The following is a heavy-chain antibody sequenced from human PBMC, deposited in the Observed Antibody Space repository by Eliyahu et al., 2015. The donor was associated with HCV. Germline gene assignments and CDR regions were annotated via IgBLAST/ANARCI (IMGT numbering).Heavy chain of an antibody. D-gene: IGHD3-3*01. CDR1: GXTFTSXG. V-gene: IGHV1-18*01. Sequence: QVQLVQSGAEVKKPGASVKVSCKASGXTFTSXGXSWVRQAPGQGLEWMGWISAYNGNTNYAQKLQGRVTMTTDTSTSTAYMELRSLRSDDTAVYYCARGYDFWSGYYSSSILDVWGQGTTVTVSS. CDR3: ARGYDFWSGYYSSSILDV. CDR2: ISAYNGNT. J-gene: IGHJ6*02.